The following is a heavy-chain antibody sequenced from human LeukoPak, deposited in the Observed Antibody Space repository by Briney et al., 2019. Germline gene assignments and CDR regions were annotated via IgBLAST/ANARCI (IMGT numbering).Heavy chain of an antibody. D-gene: IGHD1-1*01. Sequence: PSETLSLTCTASGPTFSSNSYFWDWNGQPPGKGVEWIGSVQYSGSTYYNPSLKSRLTISGDTSNNQFSLRLSSVTAADSAVYYCARRATTFFDYWGEGTLVTVSS. CDR1: GPTFSSNSYF. V-gene: IGHV4-39*01. J-gene: IGHJ4*02. CDR3: ARRATTFFDY. CDR2: VQYSGST.